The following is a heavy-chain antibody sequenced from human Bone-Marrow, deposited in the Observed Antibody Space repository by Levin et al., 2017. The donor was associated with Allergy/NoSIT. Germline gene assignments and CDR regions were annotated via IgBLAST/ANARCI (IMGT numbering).Heavy chain of an antibody. CDR2: VSGSGDQT. D-gene: IGHD3-10*01. CDR3: AKGGVAAPPFY. Sequence: PGGSLRLSCAASKFIFKNYAMAWLRQAPGQGLEWVSAVSGSGDQTYHADSVRGRFTISRDNSKDTLFLQMNTLRAEDTAVYFCAKGGVAAPPFYWGQGTLVTVST. V-gene: IGHV3-23*01. CDR1: KFIFKNYA. J-gene: IGHJ4*02.